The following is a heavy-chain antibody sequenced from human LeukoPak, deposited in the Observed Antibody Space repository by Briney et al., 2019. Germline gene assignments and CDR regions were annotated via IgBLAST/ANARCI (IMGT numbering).Heavy chain of an antibody. CDR3: AKRDAYDTSGFPPLFDY. CDR2: ITGDGGSS. D-gene: IGHD3-22*01. CDR1: GFTFSNYA. V-gene: IGHV3-23*01. Sequence: GGSLRLSCAASGFTFSNYAMSWVRQAPGKGLEWVSAITGDGGSSYYADSVKGRFTISRDNSKNTLYLQVTSLRAEDTAVYYCAKRDAYDTSGFPPLFDYWGQGTLVTVSS. J-gene: IGHJ4*02.